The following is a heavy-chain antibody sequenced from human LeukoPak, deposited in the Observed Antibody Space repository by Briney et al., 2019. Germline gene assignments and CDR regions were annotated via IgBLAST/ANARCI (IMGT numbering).Heavy chain of an antibody. Sequence: PGGSLRLSCAASGFTFSSYAMHWVRQAPGKGLEWVAVISYDGSNKYYADSVKGRFTISRDNSKNTLYLQMNSLRAEDTAVYYCARDLGWIQLGGEVGYWGQGTLVTVSS. D-gene: IGHD5-18*01. J-gene: IGHJ4*02. V-gene: IGHV3-30*04. CDR1: GFTFSSYA. CDR2: ISYDGSNK. CDR3: ARDLGWIQLGGEVGY.